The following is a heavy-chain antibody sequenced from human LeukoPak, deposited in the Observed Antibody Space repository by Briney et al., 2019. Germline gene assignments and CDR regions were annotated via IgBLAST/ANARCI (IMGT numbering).Heavy chain of an antibody. CDR2: IKQDGSEK. J-gene: IGHJ6*04. CDR3: ARDPVLLWFGNYGMDV. Sequence: GGSLRLSCAAPGFTFSSYWMSWVRQAPGKGLEWVANIKQDGSEKYYVDSVKGRFTISRDNAKNSLYLQMNSLRAEDTAVYYCARDPVLLWFGNYGMDVWGKGTTVTVSS. D-gene: IGHD3-10*01. V-gene: IGHV3-7*03. CDR1: GFTFSSYW.